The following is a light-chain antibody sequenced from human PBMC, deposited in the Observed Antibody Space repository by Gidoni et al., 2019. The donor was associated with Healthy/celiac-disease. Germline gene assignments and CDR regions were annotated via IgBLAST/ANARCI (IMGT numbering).Light chain of an antibody. CDR3: SSYTSSSTLV. Sequence: QSALTQPASVSGSHGQSITISCTGTSSDVGGYNYVSWDQQHPGKAPKLIIYDVSNRPSGVSNRFSGSKSGNTASLTISGLQAEDEADYYCSSYTSSSTLVFGGGTKLTVL. J-gene: IGLJ3*02. CDR2: DVS. V-gene: IGLV2-14*03. CDR1: SSDVGGYNY.